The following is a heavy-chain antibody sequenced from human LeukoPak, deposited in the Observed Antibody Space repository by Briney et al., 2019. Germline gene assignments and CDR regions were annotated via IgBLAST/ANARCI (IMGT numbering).Heavy chain of an antibody. CDR1: GFTFSDYY. CDR2: ISSSSSYT. D-gene: IGHD2-15*01. CDR3: ARALNPLPGTYYFDY. J-gene: IGHJ4*02. Sequence: GGSLRLSCAASGFTFSDYYMSWIRQAPGKGLEWVSYISSSSSYTNYADSVKGRFTISRDNAKNSLYLQMNSLRAEDTAVYYCARALNPLPGTYYFDYWGQGTLVTVSS. V-gene: IGHV3-11*05.